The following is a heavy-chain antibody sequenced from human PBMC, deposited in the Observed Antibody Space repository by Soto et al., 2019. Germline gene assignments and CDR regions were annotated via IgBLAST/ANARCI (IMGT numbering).Heavy chain of an antibody. CDR3: ARASEGAEAAARLAYYYYMDV. CDR2: ISSSSSYI. V-gene: IGHV3-21*01. J-gene: IGHJ6*03. D-gene: IGHD6-6*01. CDR1: GFTFSSYS. Sequence: GGSLRLSCAASGFTFSSYSMNWVRQAPGKGLEWVSSISSSSSYIYYADSVKGRFTISRDNAKNSLYLQMNSLRAEDTAVYYCARASEGAEAAARLAYYYYMDVWGKGTTVTVSS.